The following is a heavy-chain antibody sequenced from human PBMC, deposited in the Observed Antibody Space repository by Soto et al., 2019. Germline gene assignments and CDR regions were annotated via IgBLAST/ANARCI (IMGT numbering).Heavy chain of an antibody. CDR3: AKGRSYYYYYGVDV. V-gene: IGHV3-23*01. CDR1: GFTFSSYA. J-gene: IGHJ6*02. Sequence: PGGSLRLSCAASGFTFSSYAMNWVRQAPGKGLEWVSVISDSGGSTYYADSVKGRFTISRDNSKNTLYLQMNSLRAEDTALYYCAKGRSYYYYYGVDVWGQGTTVTVSS. CDR2: ISDSGGST.